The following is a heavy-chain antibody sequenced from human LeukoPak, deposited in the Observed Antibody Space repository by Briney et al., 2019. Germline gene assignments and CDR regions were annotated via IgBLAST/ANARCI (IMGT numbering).Heavy chain of an antibody. J-gene: IGHJ4*02. Sequence: PGGSLRLSCVASGFTFSDYYMSWIRQAPGKGLQYVSYISSSGTYANYANSVKGRFTNSRDNAKNSLYLQMNSLRADDTAVYYCAKSGSSSWYEFTYWGQGTLVTVSS. CDR2: ISSSGTYA. D-gene: IGHD6-13*01. CDR1: GFTFSDYY. V-gene: IGHV3-11*03. CDR3: AKSGSSSWYEFTY.